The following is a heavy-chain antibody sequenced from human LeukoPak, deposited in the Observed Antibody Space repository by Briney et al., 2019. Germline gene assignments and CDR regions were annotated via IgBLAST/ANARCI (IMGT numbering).Heavy chain of an antibody. V-gene: IGHV3-72*01. CDR2: TRNKANSYTT. CDR3: AREGKRITMVRGVITPRGYYYMDV. Sequence: GGSLRLSCAASGFTFSDHYMDWVRQAPGKGLEWVGRTRNKANSYTTEYAASVKGRFTISRDDSKNSRYLQMNSLKTEDTAVYYCAREGKRITMVRGVITPRGYYYMDVWGKGTTVTVSS. CDR1: GFTFSDHY. J-gene: IGHJ6*03. D-gene: IGHD3-10*01.